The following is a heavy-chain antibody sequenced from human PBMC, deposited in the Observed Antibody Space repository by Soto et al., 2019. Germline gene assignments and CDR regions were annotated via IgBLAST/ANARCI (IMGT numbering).Heavy chain of an antibody. CDR1: GFTFSSYG. CDR2: ISYDGSNK. J-gene: IGHJ6*02. Sequence: GGSLRLSCAASGFTFSSYGMHWVRQAPGKGLEWVAVISYDGSNKYYADSVKGRFTISRDNSKNTLYLQMNSLRAEDTAVYYCAKGLGYCSSTSCYYYYYYGMDVWGQGTTVTVSS. V-gene: IGHV3-30*18. CDR3: AKGLGYCSSTSCYYYYYYGMDV. D-gene: IGHD2-2*01.